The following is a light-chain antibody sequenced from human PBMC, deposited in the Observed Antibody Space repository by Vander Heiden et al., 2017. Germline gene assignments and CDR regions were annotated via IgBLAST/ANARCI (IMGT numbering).Light chain of an antibody. V-gene: IGLV3-25*03. J-gene: IGLJ3*02. Sequence: YELTQPPSVSVSPGQTARITCSGDALTKQYTYWYQQKTGQAPVLVIYEENERPSGIPERFSGSSSGTTVTLTITGVQAEDEADYYCQSADSSGSYRGVFGGGTKLSVL. CDR3: QSADSSGSYRGV. CDR1: ALTKQY. CDR2: EEN.